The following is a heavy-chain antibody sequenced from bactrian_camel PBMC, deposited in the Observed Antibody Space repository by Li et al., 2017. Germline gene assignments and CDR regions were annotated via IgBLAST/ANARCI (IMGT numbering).Heavy chain of an antibody. D-gene: IGHD7*01. CDR2: ISSGGGVT. J-gene: IGHJ4*01. V-gene: IGHV3S31*01. Sequence: VQLVESGGGLVQPGGSLRLSCAASGFTFSSYAMSWVRQAPGKGLEWVSSISSGGGVTYYADSVKGRFTISRDNAKNTLYLQMNSLKPEDTAVYYCGRGFSKGLGPNCQYNSPGRGTEVTVS. CDR1: GFTFSSYA.